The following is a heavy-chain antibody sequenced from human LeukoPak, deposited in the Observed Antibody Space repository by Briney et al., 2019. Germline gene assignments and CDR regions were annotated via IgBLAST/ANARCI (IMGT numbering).Heavy chain of an antibody. J-gene: IGHJ4*02. Sequence: PGGSLRLSCAASGFAVSSNYMSWVRQAPGKGLEWVSVIYTGGSTYYADSVKGRFTISRDNSKNTVYLQMNSLRAEDTAVYYCARERGTSGYILAFWGQGAPVTVSS. CDR1: GFAVSSNY. V-gene: IGHV3-53*01. CDR3: ARERGTSGYILAF. CDR2: IYTGGST. D-gene: IGHD3-22*01.